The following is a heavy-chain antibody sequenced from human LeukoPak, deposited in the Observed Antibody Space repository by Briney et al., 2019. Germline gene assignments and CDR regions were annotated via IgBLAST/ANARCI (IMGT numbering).Heavy chain of an antibody. CDR1: GSTFTSSA. J-gene: IGHJ4*02. CDR3: AADLLGQWLVL. CDR2: IVVGSGNT. D-gene: IGHD6-19*01. Sequence: SVKVSCKASGSTFTSSAMQWVRQARGQRLEWIGWIVVGSGNTNYAQKFQERVTITRDMSTSTAYMELSSLRSEDTAVYYCAADLLGQWLVLWGQGTLVTVSS. V-gene: IGHV1-58*02.